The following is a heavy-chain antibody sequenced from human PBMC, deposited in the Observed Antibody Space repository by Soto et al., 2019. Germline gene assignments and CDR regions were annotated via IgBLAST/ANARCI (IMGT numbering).Heavy chain of an antibody. CDR2: ISGSGGNT. V-gene: IGHV3-23*01. CDR1: GFTFSSYA. Sequence: GGSLRLSCAASGFTFSSYAMSWVRQAPGKGLEWVSAISGSGGNTYYADSVKGRFTISRDNSQNTLYLQMNSPRAEDTAVYYCAKDPDIVVVPAADDAFDIWGQGTMVTVSS. D-gene: IGHD2-2*01. CDR3: AKDPDIVVVPAADDAFDI. J-gene: IGHJ3*02.